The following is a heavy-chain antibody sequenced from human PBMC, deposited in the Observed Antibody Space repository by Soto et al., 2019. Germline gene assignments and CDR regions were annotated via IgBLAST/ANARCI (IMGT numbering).Heavy chain of an antibody. D-gene: IGHD2-15*01. CDR3: ATCDSDSGRWFAY. CDR1: DGSISSSTYY. J-gene: IGHJ4*02. V-gene: IGHV4-39*01. Sequence: SEALSLTCTVSDGSISSSTYYWGWIRQPPGKGLEWIGSIYHSGITYYSPSLKNRLTISVDTSKNQFSLILSSVTAADTAVYYCATCDSDSGRWFAYWGRGTQVTVSS. CDR2: IYHSGIT.